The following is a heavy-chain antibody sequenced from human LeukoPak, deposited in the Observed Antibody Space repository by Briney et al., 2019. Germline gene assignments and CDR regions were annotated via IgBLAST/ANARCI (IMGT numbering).Heavy chain of an antibody. J-gene: IGHJ4*02. V-gene: IGHV3-30*03. Sequence: GGSLRLSCAASGFTFSSYRMHWVRQAPGRGLEWVAVISFDGNDKHYADTVKGRFTVSRDNSRNTLYLQMNSLRDEDTAVYYCARELYGKSWYEYWGQGILLTVSS. CDR2: ISFDGNDK. D-gene: IGHD6-13*01. CDR3: ARELYGKSWYEY. CDR1: GFTFSSYR.